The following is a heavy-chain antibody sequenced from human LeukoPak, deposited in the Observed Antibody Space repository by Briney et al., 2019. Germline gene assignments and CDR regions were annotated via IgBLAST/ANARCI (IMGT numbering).Heavy chain of an antibody. CDR1: GFTFSSYV. D-gene: IGHD3-10*01. V-gene: IGHV3-23*01. CDR3: AKLAMVRGVIIMNSNWFDP. J-gene: IGHJ5*02. CDR2: ISGSGGST. Sequence: GGSLRLSCAASGFTFSSYVMSWVRQAPGKGLEWVSAISGSGGSTYYADSVKGRFTISRDNSKNTLYLQMNSLRAEDTGVYFCAKLAMVRGVIIMNSNWFDPCGQGTLVTVSS.